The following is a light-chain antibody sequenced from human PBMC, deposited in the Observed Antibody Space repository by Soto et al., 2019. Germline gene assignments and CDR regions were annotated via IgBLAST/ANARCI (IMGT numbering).Light chain of an antibody. CDR3: QQYHNWPPQYT. J-gene: IGKJ2*01. V-gene: IGKV3-15*01. CDR1: QSVASN. Sequence: EIVMTQSPASLSVSPGDGATLSCRASQSVASNVAWYQQKPGQGPRLLIHGASTRAVGVPARFSGSGSGTDFTITIRSLQSEDFAVYYCQQYHNWPPQYTFGQGTKLQIK. CDR2: GAS.